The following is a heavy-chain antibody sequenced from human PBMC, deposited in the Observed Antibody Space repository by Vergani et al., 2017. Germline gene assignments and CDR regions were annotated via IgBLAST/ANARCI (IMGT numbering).Heavy chain of an antibody. D-gene: IGHD3-22*01. V-gene: IGHV4-39*01. Sequence: QLQLQESGPGLVKPSGTLSLTCSVTGGYFFNSRHSWGWIRQPPGKGLEWIGSMDYNGCAYYTPSLRRRVAISIDTSKMQFSLKLYSLTAADTAIYYCARHVTQDYYNDSDYFDYWGLGTLVTVSS. J-gene: IGHJ4*02. CDR1: GGYFFNSRHS. CDR3: ARHVTQDYYNDSDYFDY. CDR2: MDYNGCA.